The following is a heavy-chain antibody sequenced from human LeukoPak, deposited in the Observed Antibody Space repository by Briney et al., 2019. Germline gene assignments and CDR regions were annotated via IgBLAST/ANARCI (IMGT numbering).Heavy chain of an antibody. CDR1: GYRFTSYF. CDR3: AREYSSGSLDY. Sequence: ASVKVSCKASGYRFTSYFMYWVRQAPGQGLEWMGIIDPSGGSTSYAQKFQGRVTMTRDTSTSTVYMELSSLRSEDTAVYFCAREYSSGSLDYWGQGTLVTVSS. D-gene: IGHD3-22*01. V-gene: IGHV1-46*01. J-gene: IGHJ4*02. CDR2: IDPSGGST.